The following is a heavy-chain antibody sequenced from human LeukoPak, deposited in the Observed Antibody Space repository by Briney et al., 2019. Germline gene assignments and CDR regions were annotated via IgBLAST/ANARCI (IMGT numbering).Heavy chain of an antibody. CDR3: AVVAATPRVYYFDY. V-gene: IGHV1-58*02. D-gene: IGHD2-15*01. Sequence: ASVKVSCKASGFTFTSSAMQWVRQARGQRLEWIGWIVVGSGNTNYAQKFQERVTINRDMSTSTAYMELSSLRSEDTAVYYCAVVAATPRVYYFDYWGQGTLVTVSS. CDR2: IVVGSGNT. CDR1: GFTFTSSA. J-gene: IGHJ4*02.